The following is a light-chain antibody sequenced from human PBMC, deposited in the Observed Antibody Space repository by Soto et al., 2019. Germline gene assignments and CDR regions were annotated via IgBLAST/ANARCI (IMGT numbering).Light chain of an antibody. V-gene: IGLV3-1*01. CDR2: QDS. Sequence: SYELTQPPSVSVSPGQTASITCSGDKLGDKYACWYQQKPGQTPVLVIYQDSKRPSGIPERFSGSNSGNTATLTISGTQAMAEADYTCQAWDSSTADVFGGGTKVTVL. CDR3: QAWDSSTADV. J-gene: IGLJ2*01. CDR1: KLGDKY.